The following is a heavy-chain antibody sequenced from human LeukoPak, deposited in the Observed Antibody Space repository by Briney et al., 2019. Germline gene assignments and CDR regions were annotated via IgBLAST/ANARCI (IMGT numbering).Heavy chain of an antibody. Sequence: GGSLRLSCAASGFTFSDYYMSLVRQAPGKGLEWVSYISSSGSTIFYAYSVKGRFTISRDNAKNSLYLQMNSLRAEDTAVYYCARLHPDIVVVPAAIRGDYWGQGTLVTVSS. CDR3: ARLHPDIVVVPAAIRGDY. CDR2: ISSSGSTI. V-gene: IGHV3-11*04. D-gene: IGHD2-2*01. J-gene: IGHJ4*02. CDR1: GFTFSDYY.